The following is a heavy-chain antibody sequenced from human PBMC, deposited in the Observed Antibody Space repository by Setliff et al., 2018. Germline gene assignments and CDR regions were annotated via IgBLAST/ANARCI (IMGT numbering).Heavy chain of an antibody. V-gene: IGHV3-20*04. CDR3: ARGTYYDILIGYGGDY. CDR2: INWNGGST. Sequence: PGGSLRLSCAASGFTFSNAWMSWVRQAPGKGLEWVSGINWNGGSTGYADSVKGRFTISRDNAKNSVYLQMNSLRAEDTASYYCARGTYYDILIGYGGDYWGQGTLVTVSS. J-gene: IGHJ4*02. D-gene: IGHD3-9*01. CDR1: GFTFSNAW.